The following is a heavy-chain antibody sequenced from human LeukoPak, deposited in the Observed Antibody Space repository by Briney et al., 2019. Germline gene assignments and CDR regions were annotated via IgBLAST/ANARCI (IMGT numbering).Heavy chain of an antibody. V-gene: IGHV1-46*01. CDR1: GYTFTSYY. D-gene: IGHD5-18*01. J-gene: IGHJ4*02. Sequence: ASVKVSCKASGYTFTSYYMHWVRQAPGQGLEWTGIINPSGGSTSYAQKFQGRVTMTRDTSTSAVYMELSSLRSEDTAVYYCARDLEPDTAIGEGDYWGQGTLVTVSS. CDR3: ARDLEPDTAIGEGDY. CDR2: INPSGGST.